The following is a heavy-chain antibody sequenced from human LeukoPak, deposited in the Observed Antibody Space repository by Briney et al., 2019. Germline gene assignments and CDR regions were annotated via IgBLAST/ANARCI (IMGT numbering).Heavy chain of an antibody. V-gene: IGHV3-23*01. Sequence: GGSLRLSCAASGLTFSRYAMSWVRQAPGKGLEWVLTISGSGGGTYNADSVKGRFTISRDNSQNTLYLQMNSLGAEDTAIYYCAKTGTDDGYSIYFDHWGQGTLVTVSS. CDR2: ISGSGGGT. CDR1: GLTFSRYA. CDR3: AKTGTDDGYSIYFDH. D-gene: IGHD5-24*01. J-gene: IGHJ4*02.